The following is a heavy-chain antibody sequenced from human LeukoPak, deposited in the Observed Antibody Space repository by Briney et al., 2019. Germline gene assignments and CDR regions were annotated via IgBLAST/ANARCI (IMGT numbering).Heavy chain of an antibody. J-gene: IGHJ4*02. CDR1: GGSISSGDYY. Sequence: SETLSLTCTVSGGSISSGDYYWSWIRLPPGEGLEWIGYIYYSGSTYYNPSLKSRVTISVDTSKNQFSLKLSSVTAADTAVYYCARSGRITIFGVVIGPFDYWGQGTLVTVSS. V-gene: IGHV4-30-4*01. D-gene: IGHD3-3*01. CDR2: IYYSGST. CDR3: ARSGRITIFGVVIGPFDY.